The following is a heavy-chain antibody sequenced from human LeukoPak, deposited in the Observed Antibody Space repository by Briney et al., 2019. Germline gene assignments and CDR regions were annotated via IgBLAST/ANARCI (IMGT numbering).Heavy chain of an antibody. J-gene: IGHJ1*01. CDR3: ARAGYTTVTTKYFQH. CDR1: GYTFTSYG. Sequence: ASVKVSCKASGYTFTSYGISWVRQAPGQGLEWMGWISAYNGNTNYAQKLQGRVTMTTDTSTSTAYMELRSLRSDDTAVYYCARAGYTTVTTKYFQHWGQGTLVTASS. CDR2: ISAYNGNT. D-gene: IGHD4-17*01. V-gene: IGHV1-18*04.